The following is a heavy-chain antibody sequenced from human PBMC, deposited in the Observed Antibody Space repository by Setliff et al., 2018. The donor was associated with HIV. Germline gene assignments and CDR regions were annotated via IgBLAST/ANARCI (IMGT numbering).Heavy chain of an antibody. CDR2: VSVYNGNT. CDR3: ARDGDAYDYGDYESVGSMYYFDY. D-gene: IGHD4-17*01. J-gene: IGHJ4*02. CDR1: GYSFTFYG. Sequence: ASVKVSCKASGYSFTFYGLHWVRQAPGQGLEWMGWVSVYNGNTKYAENFQDRLTLTTDASTSTAYMELRSLRSDDTAVYYCARDGDAYDYGDYESVGSMYYFDYWGQGTLVTVSS. V-gene: IGHV1-18*04.